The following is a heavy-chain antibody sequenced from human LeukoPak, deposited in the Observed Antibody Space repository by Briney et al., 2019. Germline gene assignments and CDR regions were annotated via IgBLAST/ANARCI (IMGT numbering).Heavy chain of an antibody. V-gene: IGHV4-39*07. CDR1: GGSISSSSYY. Sequence: SETLSLTCTVSGGSISSSSYYWGWIRQPPGKGLEWIGEINHSGSTNYNPSLKSRVTISVDTSKNQFSLELSSVTAADTAVYYCARGRGCDYRGQGTLVTVSS. CDR2: INHSGST. J-gene: IGHJ4*02. D-gene: IGHD1-26*01. CDR3: ARGRGCDY.